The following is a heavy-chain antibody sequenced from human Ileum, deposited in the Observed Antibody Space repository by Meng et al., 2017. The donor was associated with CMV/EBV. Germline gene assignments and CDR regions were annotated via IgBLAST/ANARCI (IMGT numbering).Heavy chain of an antibody. D-gene: IGHD2-2*01. CDR2: IKQDGSEK. CDR1: GFTFSSYL. CDR3: ARRGPGYSSSTSCSSYWFDP. V-gene: IGHV3-7*01. Sequence: GESLKISCAASGFTFSSYLMSWVRQAQGKGLEWVSNIKQDGSEKYYVDSVKGRFNIYRDNAKNSLYLQMNSLRAEDTAVYYCARRGPGYSSSTSCSSYWFDPWGQGTLVTVSS. J-gene: IGHJ5*02.